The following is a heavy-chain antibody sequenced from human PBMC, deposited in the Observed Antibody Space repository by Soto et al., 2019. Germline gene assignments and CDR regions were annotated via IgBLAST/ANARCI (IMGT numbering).Heavy chain of an antibody. D-gene: IGHD1-26*01. CDR2: IIPIFGTA. Sequence: SVKVSCKASGGTFSSYAISWVRQAPGQGLEWMGGIIPIFGTANYAQKFQGRVTITADKSTSTAYMELSSLRSEDTAAYYCARIPVLWELLSVYYYYGMDVWGQGTTVTVSS. J-gene: IGHJ6*02. CDR3: ARIPVLWELLSVYYYYGMDV. CDR1: GGTFSSYA. V-gene: IGHV1-69*06.